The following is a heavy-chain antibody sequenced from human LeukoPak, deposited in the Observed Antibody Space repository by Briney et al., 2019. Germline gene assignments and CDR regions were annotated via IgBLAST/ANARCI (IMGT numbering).Heavy chain of an antibody. CDR2: ISSSSSYI. J-gene: IGHJ6*02. D-gene: IGHD3-3*01. Sequence: GGSLRLSCAASGFTFSSNSMNWVRQAPGKGLEWVSSISSSSSYIYYADSVKGRFTISRDNAKNSLYLQMNSLRAEDTAVYYCARSDFPYGMDVWGQGTTVTVSS. CDR1: GFTFSSNS. V-gene: IGHV3-21*01. CDR3: ARSDFPYGMDV.